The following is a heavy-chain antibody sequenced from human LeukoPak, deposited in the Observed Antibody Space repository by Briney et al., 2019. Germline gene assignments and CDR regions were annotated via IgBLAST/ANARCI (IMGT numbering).Heavy chain of an antibody. CDR2: ISAYNGNT. CDR3: ARDFYQRSGGEFDY. CDR1: GYTFTSYG. J-gene: IGHJ4*02. V-gene: IGHV1-18*01. D-gene: IGHD3-3*01. Sequence: GASVKVSCKASGYTFTSYGISWVRQAPGQGREWMGWISAYNGNTNYAQKLQGRVTMTTDTSTSTAYMELRSLRSDDTAVYYCARDFYQRSGGEFDYWGQGTLVTVSS.